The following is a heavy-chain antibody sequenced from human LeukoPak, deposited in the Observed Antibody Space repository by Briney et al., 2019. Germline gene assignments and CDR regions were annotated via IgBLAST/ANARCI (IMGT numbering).Heavy chain of an antibody. Sequence: GGSLRLSCAASGFTFNTYWMHWVRQAPGKGLVWVARVNREGTTTTYADSVKGRFTISRDNAKNTLYLQMNNLRADDTAVYYCARDLDWILFDYWGQGTLVTVSS. CDR1: GFTFNTYW. J-gene: IGHJ4*02. CDR2: VNREGTTT. V-gene: IGHV3-74*03. CDR3: ARDLDWILFDY. D-gene: IGHD3-9*01.